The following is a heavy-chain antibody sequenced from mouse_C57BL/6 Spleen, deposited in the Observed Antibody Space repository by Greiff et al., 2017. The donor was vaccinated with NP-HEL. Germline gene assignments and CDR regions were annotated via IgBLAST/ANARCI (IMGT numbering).Heavy chain of an antibody. J-gene: IGHJ1*03. Sequence: QVQLQQSGPELVKPGASVKISCKASGYAFSSSWMNWVKQRPGQGLEWLGRIYPGDGDTNYNGKFKGKATLTADKSSSTAYMQLSSLTSEDSAVYFCARSPGTDWYFDVWGTGTTVTVSS. V-gene: IGHV1-82*01. CDR2: IYPGDGDT. CDR3: ARSPGTDWYFDV. CDR1: GYAFSSSW. D-gene: IGHD4-1*01.